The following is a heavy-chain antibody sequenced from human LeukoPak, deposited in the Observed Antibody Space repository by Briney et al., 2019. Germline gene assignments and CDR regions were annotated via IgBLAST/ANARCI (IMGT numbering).Heavy chain of an antibody. J-gene: IGHJ4*02. CDR2: IYYSGST. V-gene: IGHV4-61*01. CDR3: ARDLLFGELGY. CDR1: GGPVSSGSYY. D-gene: IGHD3-16*01. Sequence: SETLSLTCTVSGGPVSSGSYYWSWIRQPPGKGLEWIGYIYYSGSTNYNPSLKSRVTISVDTSKNRFSLKLSSVTAADTAVYYCARDLLFGELGYWGQGTLVTVSS.